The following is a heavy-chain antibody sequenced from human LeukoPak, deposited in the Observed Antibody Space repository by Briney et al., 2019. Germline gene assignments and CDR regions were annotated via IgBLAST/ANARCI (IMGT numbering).Heavy chain of an antibody. CDR2: IFGGCDSS. D-gene: IGHD1-26*01. CDR1: GFTFSTYA. V-gene: IGHV3-23*01. Sequence: GSLRLSCAGSGFTFSTYAMNWVRQAPGNGLEWFLAIFGGCDSSYYADSVKGRFNIARDNSKNTMYLEMKSLKAEDTGVYYWAKGGAYSGSYHLDSWGQGSLVTVSS. J-gene: IGHJ4*02. CDR3: AKGGAYSGSYHLDS.